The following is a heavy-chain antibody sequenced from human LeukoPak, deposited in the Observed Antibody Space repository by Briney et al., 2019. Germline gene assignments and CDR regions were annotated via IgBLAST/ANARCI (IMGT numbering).Heavy chain of an antibody. Sequence: GGSLRLSCAASGFTFSSYWMTWVRQAPGKGLEWVANIKQDGSEKYYVDSVKGRFTISRDNAKNSVYLQMNSLRAEDTAVYYCARWGYSGYDLGVNFDYWGQGTLVTVSS. CDR3: ARWGYSGYDLGVNFDY. CDR2: IKQDGSEK. D-gene: IGHD5-12*01. V-gene: IGHV3-7*01. CDR1: GFTFSSYW. J-gene: IGHJ4*02.